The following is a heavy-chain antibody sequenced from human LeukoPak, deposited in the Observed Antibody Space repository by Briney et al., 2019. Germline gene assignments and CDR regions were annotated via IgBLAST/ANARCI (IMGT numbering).Heavy chain of an antibody. V-gene: IGHV3-23*01. D-gene: IGHD6-19*01. CDR1: GFTFSSYG. Sequence: PGGSLRLSCAASGFTFSSYGMSWVRQAPGKGLEWVSAISGSGGSTYYADSVKGRLTISRDNSKNTLYLQMNSLRAEDTAVYYCASFYSSGWEPLFDYWGQGTLVTVSS. CDR3: ASFYSSGWEPLFDY. CDR2: ISGSGGST. J-gene: IGHJ4*02.